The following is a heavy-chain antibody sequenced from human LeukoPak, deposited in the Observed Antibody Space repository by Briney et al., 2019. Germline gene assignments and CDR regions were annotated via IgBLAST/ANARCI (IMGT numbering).Heavy chain of an antibody. V-gene: IGHV1-46*01. Sequence: ASVKVSCKASGYTFTSYYMHWVRQAPGQGLEWMGIINPSGGSTSYAQKFQGRVTMTRDTSTSTVYMELSSLRSEDTAVYYCARDRSTSEGDYYYYMDVWGKGTTVIVSS. CDR3: ARDRSTSEGDYYYYMDV. J-gene: IGHJ6*03. CDR2: INPSGGST. D-gene: IGHD2-2*01. CDR1: GYTFTSYY.